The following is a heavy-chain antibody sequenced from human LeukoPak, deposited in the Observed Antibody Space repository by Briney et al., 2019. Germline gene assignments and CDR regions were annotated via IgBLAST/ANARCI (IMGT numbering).Heavy chain of an antibody. CDR2: IWYDGSNK. D-gene: IGHD6-13*01. Sequence: GGSLRLSCAASGFTFSSYGMHWVRQAPGKGLEWVAVIWYDGSNKYYADSMKGRFTISRDNSKNTLYLQMNSLRAEDTAVYYCAKKEAAAGTVDYWGQGTLVTVSS. CDR1: GFTFSSYG. CDR3: AKKEAAAGTVDY. J-gene: IGHJ4*02. V-gene: IGHV3-33*06.